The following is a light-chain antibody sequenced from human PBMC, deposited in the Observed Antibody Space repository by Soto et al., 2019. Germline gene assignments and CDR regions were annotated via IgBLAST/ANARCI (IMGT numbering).Light chain of an antibody. CDR3: SSYTSTSTYV. V-gene: IGLV2-14*01. J-gene: IGLJ1*01. Sequence: QAASVSGSPGQSIIISCTGTTSDVGGYNYVSWYQHHPGKAPKLLIYGVSNRPSGVSNRFSGSKSGNTASLSISGLQPEDEADYYCSSYTSTSTYVFGTGTKVTVL. CDR1: TSDVGGYNY. CDR2: GVS.